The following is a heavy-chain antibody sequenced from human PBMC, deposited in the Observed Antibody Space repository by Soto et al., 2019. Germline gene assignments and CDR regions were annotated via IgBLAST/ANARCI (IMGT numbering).Heavy chain of an antibody. Sequence: EVQLVESGGGSVKPGGSLRLSCVVSGFTFTNAWMTWVRQAPGKGLEWVGRIKSKIDGETTEYAAPVKDSFTISRADSKNTVYLQVVSLTAEETARYYCAADVGTQGVGEFDDWGQGTLVTVSS. J-gene: IGHJ4*02. D-gene: IGHD3-10*01. CDR3: AADVGTQGVGEFDD. CDR1: GFTFTNAW. V-gene: IGHV3-15*01. CDR2: IKSKIDGETT.